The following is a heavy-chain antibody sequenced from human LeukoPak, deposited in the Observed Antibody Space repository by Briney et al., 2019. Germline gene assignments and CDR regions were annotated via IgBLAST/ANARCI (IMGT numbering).Heavy chain of an antibody. J-gene: IGHJ4*02. CDR2: INHSGST. CDR1: GGSISSSGYH. CDR3: ARRRNRYYDSSGYSSYHFDY. D-gene: IGHD3-22*01. V-gene: IGHV4-39*07. Sequence: SDTLSLTCTVSGGSISSSGYHWAWIRRPPGKGLEWIGQINHSGSTNYNPSLKSRVSISVDTSKNQFSLMLSSVTAADTAVYYCARRRNRYYDSSGYSSYHFDYWGQGTLVTVSS.